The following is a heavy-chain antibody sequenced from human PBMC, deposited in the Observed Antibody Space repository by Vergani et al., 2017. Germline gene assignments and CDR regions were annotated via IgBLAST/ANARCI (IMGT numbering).Heavy chain of an antibody. V-gene: IGHV3-23*04. CDR1: GFTFSSYA. J-gene: IGHJ4*02. D-gene: IGHD2-21*02. Sequence: VQLVESGGGVVQPGRSLRLSCAASGFTFSSYAMSWVRQAPGKGLEWVSAISGSGGSTYYADSVKGRFTISRDNSKNTLYLQMNSLRAEDTAVYYCAKLEGGLLSPFDYWGQGTLVTVSS. CDR3: AKLEGGLLSPFDY. CDR2: ISGSGGST.